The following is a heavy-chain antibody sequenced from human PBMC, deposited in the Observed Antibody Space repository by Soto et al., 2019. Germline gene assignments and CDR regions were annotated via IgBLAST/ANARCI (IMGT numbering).Heavy chain of an antibody. V-gene: IGHV3-48*03. CDR1: GFTFSYYE. CDR2: IDSSGSGI. Sequence: PGGSLRLSYVGSGFTFSYYEMNWVRQSPGKGLEWVSYIDSSGSGIYYADSMKGRFTTFRDNAKNSLYLQMNSLRGEDTAVYHCAREELNCGGDCFVYWGQGTPVTVSS. D-gene: IGHD2-21*01. J-gene: IGHJ4*02. CDR3: AREELNCGGDCFVY.